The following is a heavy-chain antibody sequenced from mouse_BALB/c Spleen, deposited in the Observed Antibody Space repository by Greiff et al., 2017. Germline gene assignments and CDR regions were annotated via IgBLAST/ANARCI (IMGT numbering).Heavy chain of an antibody. J-gene: IGHJ4*01. D-gene: IGHD1-1*01. Sequence: VQLEESGAELVRPGASVKLSCTASGYTFTSYWINWVKQRPGQGLEWIGKIYPSNSYTNYNQKFQDKATLTVDKSSSTAYMQLSSPTSEDSAVYYCTKSYGYAMDYWGQGTTVTVAS. V-gene: IGHV1-69*02. CDR2: IYPSNSYT. CDR1: GYTFTSYW. CDR3: TKSYGYAMDY.